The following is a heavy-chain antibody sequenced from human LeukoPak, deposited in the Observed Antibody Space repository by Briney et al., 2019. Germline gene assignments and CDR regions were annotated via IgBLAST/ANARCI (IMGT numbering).Heavy chain of an antibody. CDR3: ARDHGYCSFGFGLGNCNRKWFDP. D-gene: IGHD2-2*03. Sequence: ASVKVSCKASGYTFTSSGISWVRRAHGQGLEWMGWVSTYSGNTNYAQKFQGRVTMTRDTSTNTAYMELKNLRPDDTAIYYCARDHGYCSFGFGLGNCNRKWFDPWGQGTLVSVSS. CDR1: GYTFTSSG. CDR2: VSTYSGNT. J-gene: IGHJ5*02. V-gene: IGHV1-18*01.